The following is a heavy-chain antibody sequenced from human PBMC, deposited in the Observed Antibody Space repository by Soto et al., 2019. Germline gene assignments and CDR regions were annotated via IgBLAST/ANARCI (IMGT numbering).Heavy chain of an antibody. D-gene: IGHD5-18*01. CDR3: ARCPYSYGYAVYYYYYGMDV. Sequence: SETLPLTCTVSGGSISSGDYYWSWIRQPPGKGLEWIGYIYYSGSTYYNPSLKSRVTISVDTSKNQFSLKLSSVTAADTAVYYCARCPYSYGYAVYYYYYGMDVWGQGTTVTVSS. J-gene: IGHJ6*02. CDR2: IYYSGST. CDR1: GGSISSGDYY. V-gene: IGHV4-30-4*01.